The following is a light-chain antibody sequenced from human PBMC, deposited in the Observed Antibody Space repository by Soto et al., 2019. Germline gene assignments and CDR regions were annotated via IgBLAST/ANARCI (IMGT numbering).Light chain of an antibody. J-gene: IGKJ3*01. CDR1: QSVSSY. Sequence: EIVLTQSPATLSLSPRERVTLSCRASQSVSSYLACYQQKLCQAHKLILYDASIMATGIPARFSGSESGTDFTLTIGGLEHEDFAVYYCEQRSNPIASGPGNNVDIK. CDR2: DAS. CDR3: EQRSNPIA. V-gene: IGKV3-11*01.